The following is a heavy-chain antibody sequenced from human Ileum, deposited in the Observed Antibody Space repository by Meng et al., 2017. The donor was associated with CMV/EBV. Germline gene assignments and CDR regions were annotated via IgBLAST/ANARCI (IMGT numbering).Heavy chain of an antibody. Sequence: LTGAASGFTFSSYGMHWVRQAPGKGLEWVAFIRYDGSNKYYADSVKGRFTISRDNSKNTLYLQMNSLRAEDTAVYYCAKDRGDYDFWSGYSTGPNYWGQGTLVTVSS. J-gene: IGHJ4*02. D-gene: IGHD3-3*01. CDR3: AKDRGDYDFWSGYSTGPNY. CDR1: GFTFSSYG. CDR2: IRYDGSNK. V-gene: IGHV3-30*02.